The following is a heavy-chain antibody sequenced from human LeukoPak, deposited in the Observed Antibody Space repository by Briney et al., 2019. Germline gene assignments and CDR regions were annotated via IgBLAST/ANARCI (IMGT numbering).Heavy chain of an antibody. CDR1: GFTFRTYW. CDR2: IKSKTDGGTT. Sequence: GGSLRLSCVASGFTFRTYWMHWVRQAPGKGLEWVGRIKSKTDGGTTDYAAPVKGRFTISRDDSKNTLYLQMNSLKTEDTAVYYCTTDPSAYYYDSSGYYYPFDYWGQGTLVTVSS. J-gene: IGHJ4*02. CDR3: TTDPSAYYYDSSGYYYPFDY. V-gene: IGHV3-15*07. D-gene: IGHD3-22*01.